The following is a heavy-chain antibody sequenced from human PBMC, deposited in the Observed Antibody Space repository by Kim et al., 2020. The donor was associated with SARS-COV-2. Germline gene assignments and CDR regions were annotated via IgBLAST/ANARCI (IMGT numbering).Heavy chain of an antibody. CDR2: IYYSGST. J-gene: IGHJ5*02. Sequence: SETLSLTCTVSGGSISSSSYYWGWIRQPPGKGLEWIGSIYYSGSTYYNPSLKSRVTISVDTSKNQFSLKLSSVTAADTAVYYCARHGYSNNWLSWFDPWGQGTLVTVSS. CDR3: ARHGYSNNWLSWFDP. CDR1: GGSISSSSYY. D-gene: IGHD6-13*01. V-gene: IGHV4-39*07.